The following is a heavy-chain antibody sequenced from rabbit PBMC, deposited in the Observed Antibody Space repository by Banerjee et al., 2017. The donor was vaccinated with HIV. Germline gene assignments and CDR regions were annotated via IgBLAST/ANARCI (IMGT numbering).Heavy chain of an antibody. J-gene: IGHJ4*01. CDR1: GFSLSNNYY. CDR2: IYAGGSGST. V-gene: IGHV1S40*01. CDR3: ARNEWDYAGTTYYSL. Sequence: EESGGDLVKPGASLTLTCTASGFSLSNNYYMCWVRQAPGKGLEWIACIYAGGSGSTYYASWAKGRFTISKTSSTTVTLQMTSLTGADTATYFCARNEWDYAGTTYYSLWGPGTLVTVS. D-gene: IGHD8-1*01.